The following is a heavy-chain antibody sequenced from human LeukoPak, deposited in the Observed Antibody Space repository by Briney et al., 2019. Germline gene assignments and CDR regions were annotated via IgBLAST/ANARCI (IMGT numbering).Heavy chain of an antibody. J-gene: IGHJ3*02. D-gene: IGHD6-6*01. V-gene: IGHV1-46*01. Sequence: ASVKVSCKASVYTFTSYYMHWVRQAPGQGLEWVGIINPSGGSTSYAQKFQGRVTMTRDTSTSTVYMELSSLRSEDTAVYYCARDGSIAARRGAFDIWGQGTMVTVSS. CDR3: ARDGSIAARRGAFDI. CDR1: VYTFTSYY. CDR2: INPSGGST.